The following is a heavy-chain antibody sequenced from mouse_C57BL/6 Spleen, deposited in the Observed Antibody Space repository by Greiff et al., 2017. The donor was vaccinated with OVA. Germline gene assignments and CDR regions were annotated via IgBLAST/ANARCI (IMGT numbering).Heavy chain of an antibody. CDR2: INSDGSST. J-gene: IGHJ4*01. V-gene: IGHV5-16*01. Sequence: EVKLVEPEGGLVQPGSSMKLSCTASGFTFSDYYMAWVRQVPEKGLDWVANINSDGSSTYYLDSLKSRFIISRDNTKNILYLQMSSLKAEDTATYYCARAYADYWGQGTSVTVSS. CDR1: GFTFSDYY. D-gene: IGHD1-1*01. CDR3: ARAYADY.